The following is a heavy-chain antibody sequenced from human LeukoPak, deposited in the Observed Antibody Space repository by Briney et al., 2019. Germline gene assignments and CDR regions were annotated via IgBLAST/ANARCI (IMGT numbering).Heavy chain of an antibody. CDR3: ARFLGPSGGLDY. CDR1: GYNFTNYW. V-gene: IGHV5-51*01. J-gene: IGHJ4*02. CDR2: IYPSNSDT. Sequence: GESLKISCKGSGYNFTNYWIGWVRQMPGKGLEWMGIIYPSNSDTRYSPSFQGQVTISADKSISTAYLQWSSLKASATAMYYCARFLGPSGGLDYWGQGTRVTVSS. D-gene: IGHD3/OR15-3a*01.